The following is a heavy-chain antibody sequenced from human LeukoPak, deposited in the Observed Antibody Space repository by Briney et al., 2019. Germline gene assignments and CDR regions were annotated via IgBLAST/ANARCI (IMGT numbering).Heavy chain of an antibody. CDR3: ARDHSITIFGVVNPFDY. V-gene: IGHV1-69*04. Sequence: SVKVSCKASGGTFSSYAISWVRQAPGQGLEWMGRIIPILGIANYAQKFQGRVTITADKSTSTAYMELSSLGSDDTAVYYCARDHSITIFGVVNPFDYWGQGTLVTVSS. J-gene: IGHJ4*02. CDR1: GGTFSSYA. D-gene: IGHD3-3*01. CDR2: IIPILGIA.